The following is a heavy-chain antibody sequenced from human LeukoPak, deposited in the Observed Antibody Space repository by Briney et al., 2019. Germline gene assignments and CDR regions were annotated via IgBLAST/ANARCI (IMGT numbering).Heavy chain of an antibody. Sequence: ASVKVSCKASGYTFTGYYMHWVRQAPGQGLEWMGWINPNSGGTNYAQKFRGRVTMTRDTSISTAYMELSRLRSDDTAVYYCARSYYDSSGYYLAEYFQHWGQGTLVTASS. J-gene: IGHJ1*01. D-gene: IGHD3-22*01. CDR2: INPNSGGT. CDR3: ARSYYDSSGYYLAEYFQH. CDR1: GYTFTGYY. V-gene: IGHV1-2*02.